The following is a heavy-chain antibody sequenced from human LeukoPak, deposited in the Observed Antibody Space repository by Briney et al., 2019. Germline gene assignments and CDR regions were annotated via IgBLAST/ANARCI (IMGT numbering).Heavy chain of an antibody. V-gene: IGHV3-66*01. CDR3: ARDGLDSSGPVAFDI. CDR1: GFPFSDSW. Sequence: GGSLRLSCAASGFPFSDSWMTWVRQAPGKGLQWVSIIHIDGETHYADSVKGRFTMSRDNSKNTVYLRMNSLRSEDTAVYYCARDGLDSSGPVAFDIWGQGTMVTVAS. CDR2: IHIDGET. D-gene: IGHD3-22*01. J-gene: IGHJ3*02.